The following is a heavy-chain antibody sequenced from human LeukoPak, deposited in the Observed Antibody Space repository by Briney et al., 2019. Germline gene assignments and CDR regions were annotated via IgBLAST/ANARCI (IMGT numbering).Heavy chain of an antibody. CDR1: GGSISSGSYY. J-gene: IGHJ4*02. V-gene: IGHV4-61*01. Sequence: SQTLSLTCTVSGGSISSGSYYWSWIRQPPGKGLEWIGYIYYSGSTNYNPSLKSRVTISVDTSKNQFSLKLSSVTAADTAVYYCAREKSDGYFDYWGQGTLVTVSS. CDR2: IYYSGST. CDR3: AREKSDGYFDY. D-gene: IGHD2-21*01.